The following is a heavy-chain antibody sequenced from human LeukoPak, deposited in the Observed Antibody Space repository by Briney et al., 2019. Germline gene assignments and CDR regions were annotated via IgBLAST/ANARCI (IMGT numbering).Heavy chain of an antibody. V-gene: IGHV3-69-1*02. Sequence: PGGSLRLSCSASGFSFSDYDMNWVRQAPGKGLEWVSAISGRSIYYGESVKGRFTISRDNAKNSLYLQMNSLRADDTAVYYCATSRGYFFRWFQHWGQGTLVTVSS. CDR3: ATSRGYFFRWFQH. D-gene: IGHD3-22*01. CDR2: ISGRSI. J-gene: IGHJ1*01. CDR1: GFSFSDYD.